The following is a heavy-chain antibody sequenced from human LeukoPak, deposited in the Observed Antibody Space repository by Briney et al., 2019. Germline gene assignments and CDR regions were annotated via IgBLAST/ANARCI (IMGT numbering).Heavy chain of an antibody. CDR1: GFTFSSYA. Sequence: GGSLRLSCAASGFTFSSYAMSWVRQAPGKGLEWVSAISGSGGSTYYADSVKGRFTISRDNSKNTLYLQMNSLRAEDTAVYYCAKDSPANYYGSGSYSRGLFDYWGQGTLVTVSS. CDR2: ISGSGGST. J-gene: IGHJ4*02. CDR3: AKDSPANYYGSGSYSRGLFDY. D-gene: IGHD3-10*01. V-gene: IGHV3-23*01.